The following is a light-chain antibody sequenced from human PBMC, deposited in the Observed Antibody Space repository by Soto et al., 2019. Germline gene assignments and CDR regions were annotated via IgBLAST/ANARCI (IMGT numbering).Light chain of an antibody. CDR2: DAS. Sequence: QMTQSPSTLSASVGDRVTITCRASQSISSWLAWYQQKPGKAPKLLIYDASSLESGVPARFSGSGSGTDFTLTISSLEPEDFAVYYCQQRSNWPDLVTFGQGTRLEIK. J-gene: IGKJ5*01. CDR3: QQRSNWPDLVT. V-gene: IGKV1-5*01. CDR1: QSISSW.